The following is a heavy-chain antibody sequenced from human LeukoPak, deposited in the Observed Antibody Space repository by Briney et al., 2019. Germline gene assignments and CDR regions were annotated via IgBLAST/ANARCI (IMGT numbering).Heavy chain of an antibody. D-gene: IGHD4-23*01. CDR3: AGASGGDYVG. CDR2: IYHSGST. V-gene: IGHV4-30-2*01. Sequence: PSQTLSLTCAVSGGSISSGGYSWSWIRQPPGKGLEWIGYIYHSGSTYYNPSLKSRVTISVDRSKNQFSLELSSVTAADTAVYYCAGASGGDYVGWGQGTLVTVSS. CDR1: GGSISSGGYS. J-gene: IGHJ4*02.